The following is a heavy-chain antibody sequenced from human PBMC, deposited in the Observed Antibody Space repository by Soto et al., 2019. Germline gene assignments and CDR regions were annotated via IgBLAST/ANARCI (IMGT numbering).Heavy chain of an antibody. CDR3: ARGTVGAAGLDY. V-gene: IGHV3-7*01. D-gene: IGHD6-13*01. CDR2: INQDGSEK. CDR1: GFTFSTYW. J-gene: IGHJ4*02. Sequence: GGSLRLSCAASGFTFSTYWMTWVRQAPGKGLEWVANINQDGSEKYYVDSVKGRFTISRDNAKNSLYMQTNSLRAEDTAVYYCARGTVGAAGLDYWGQGTPVTVSS.